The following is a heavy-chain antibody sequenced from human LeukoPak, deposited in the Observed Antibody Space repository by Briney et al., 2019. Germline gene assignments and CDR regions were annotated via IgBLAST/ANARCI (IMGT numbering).Heavy chain of an antibody. D-gene: IGHD3-9*01. J-gene: IGHJ6*02. CDR2: ISGSGGST. Sequence: GRSLRLSCAASGFTFSSYAMSWVRQAPGKGLEWVSAISGSGGSTYYADSVKGRFTISRDNSKNTLYLQMNSLRAEDTAVYYCAKSLTTLRYFDWGMGVWGQGTTVTVSS. V-gene: IGHV3-23*01. CDR1: GFTFSSYA. CDR3: AKSLTTLRYFDWGMGV.